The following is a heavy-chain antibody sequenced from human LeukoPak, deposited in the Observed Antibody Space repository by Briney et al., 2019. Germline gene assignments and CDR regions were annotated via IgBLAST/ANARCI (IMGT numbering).Heavy chain of an antibody. D-gene: IGHD2-15*01. CDR1: GFTFSNYG. V-gene: IGHV3-30*18. J-gene: IGHJ4*02. Sequence: GGSLRLSCAASGFTFSNYGIHWVRQAPGKGLEWVAVISYDGSNKYADSVKGRFTISRDNSKNMLYLEMNSLSTEDTAVYYCAKVRYCSGVNCYPDDNWGQGTLVTVSS. CDR2: ISYDGSNK. CDR3: AKVRYCSGVNCYPDDN.